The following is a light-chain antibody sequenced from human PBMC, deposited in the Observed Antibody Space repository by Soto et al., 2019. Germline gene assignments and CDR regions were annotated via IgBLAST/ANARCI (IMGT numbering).Light chain of an antibody. Sequence: QSVLTQPASVSGSPGQSITISCTGTSSGIGNYNYVSWYQQHPGKAPKLMISEVSNRPSGVSNRFSGSKSGNTASLTISGLQAQDEAHYYCSSYTSTSPYVSGGGTKVT. V-gene: IGLV2-14*01. J-gene: IGLJ1*01. CDR1: SSGIGNYNY. CDR3: SSYTSTSPYV. CDR2: EVS.